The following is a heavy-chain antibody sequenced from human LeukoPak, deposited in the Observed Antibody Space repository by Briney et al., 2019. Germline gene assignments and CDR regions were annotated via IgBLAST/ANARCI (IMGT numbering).Heavy chain of an antibody. CDR3: ATDPVGNYDYVWGTYRDPPTR. J-gene: IGHJ4*02. D-gene: IGHD3-16*02. Sequence: PGGSLRLSCAASGFSFSNAWMSWVRQAPGKGLEWVGRVKSKTDGGTIDYAAPVKGRFTISRDDSKNTPYLELGSLKTEDTAVYFCATDPVGNYDYVWGTYRDPPTRWGQGTLVTVSS. V-gene: IGHV3-15*01. CDR2: VKSKTDGGTI. CDR1: GFSFSNAW.